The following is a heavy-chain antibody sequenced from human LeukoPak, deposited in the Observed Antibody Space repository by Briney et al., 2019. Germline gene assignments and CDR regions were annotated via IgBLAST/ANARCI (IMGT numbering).Heavy chain of an antibody. CDR3: ARTSSIAARSDRVGLFP. D-gene: IGHD6-6*01. J-gene: IGHJ5*02. CDR1: GFNFHTCW. V-gene: IGHV3-74*01. CDR2: INSDGRST. Sequence: GGSLRLSCSASGFNFHTCWMHWVRQARGKGLVGVPRINSDGRSTSYADAVQGRFTISRGKAKKTRFGEMNSLRAEDTAAYYCARTSSIAARSDRVGLFPWGQGTLVTVSS.